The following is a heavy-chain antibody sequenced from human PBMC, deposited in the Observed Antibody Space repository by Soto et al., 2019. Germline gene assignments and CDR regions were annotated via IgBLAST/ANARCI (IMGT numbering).Heavy chain of an antibody. Sequence: GASVKVSCKASGYTFTGYYMHWVRQAPGQGLEWMGWINPNSGGTNYAQKFQGWVTMTRDTSISTAYMELSRLRSDDTAVYYCARESSSSWYYDRGETDYYYYGMAVWGQGTTVTVSS. CDR3: ARESSSSWYYDRGETDYYYYGMAV. V-gene: IGHV1-2*04. D-gene: IGHD6-13*01. CDR2: INPNSGGT. J-gene: IGHJ6*02. CDR1: GYTFTGYY.